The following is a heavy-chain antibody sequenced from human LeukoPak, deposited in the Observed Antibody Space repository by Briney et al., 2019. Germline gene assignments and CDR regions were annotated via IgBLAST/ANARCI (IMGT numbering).Heavy chain of an antibody. Sequence: SETLSLTCTLSGGSISSRYWSWIRQPPGKGLEWIGSIYYSGGTNYNPSLKSRVTISVDTSKIQFSLKLSSVTAADTAVYYCASGPYTISSGWFDPWGQGALVTVSS. D-gene: IGHD6-6*01. CDR1: GGSISSRY. J-gene: IGHJ5*02. V-gene: IGHV4-59*08. CDR2: IYYSGGT. CDR3: ASGPYTISSGWFDP.